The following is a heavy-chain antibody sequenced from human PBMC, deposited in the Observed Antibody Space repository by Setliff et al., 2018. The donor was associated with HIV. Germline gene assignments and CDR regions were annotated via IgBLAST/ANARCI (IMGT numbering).Heavy chain of an antibody. CDR3: ARLRYYYDSSGYSYYFDY. CDR1: GGSFSSSSYY. CDR2: MYYSGST. D-gene: IGHD3-22*01. V-gene: IGHV4-39*07. J-gene: IGHJ4*02. Sequence: SETLSLTCAVYGGSFSSSSYYWGWVRQPPGKGLEWIGSMYYSGSTYYTPSLKSRVTISVDTSKNQFSLKLSSVTAADTAVYYCARLRYYYDSSGYSYYFDYWGQGTLVTVSS.